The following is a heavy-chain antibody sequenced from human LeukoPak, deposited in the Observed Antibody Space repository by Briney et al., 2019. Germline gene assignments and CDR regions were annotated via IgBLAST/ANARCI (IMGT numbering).Heavy chain of an antibody. D-gene: IGHD5-24*01. CDR2: IYYSGST. V-gene: IGHV4-59*12. J-gene: IGHJ5*02. CDR3: ARGVFQMATGGYNWLDP. CDR1: GGSISSYY. Sequence: SETLSLTCTVSGGSISSYYWSWIRQPPGKGLEWIGYIYYSGSTNYNPSLKSRVTISVDTSKNQFSLKLSSVTAADTAVYYCARGVFQMATGGYNWLDPWGQGTLVTVSS.